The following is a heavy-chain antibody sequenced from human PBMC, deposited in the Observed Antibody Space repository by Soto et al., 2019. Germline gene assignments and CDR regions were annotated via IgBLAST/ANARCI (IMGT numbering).Heavy chain of an antibody. J-gene: IGHJ4*02. CDR3: ARDERGTCTSTSCYYFDY. CDR1: GYTFTRYG. D-gene: IGHD2-2*01. Sequence: GASVKVSCKASGYTFTRYGFSWVRQAPGQGLEWMAWTSADNGDTNYAQKLQGRVTLTTDTSTGTAYMELRSLRSDDTAVYYCARDERGTCTSTSCYYFDYWGKGTLVTVSS. CDR2: TSADNGDT. V-gene: IGHV1-18*04.